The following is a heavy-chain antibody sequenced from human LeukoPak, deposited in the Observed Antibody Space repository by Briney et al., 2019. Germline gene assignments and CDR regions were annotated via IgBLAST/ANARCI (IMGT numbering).Heavy chain of an antibody. V-gene: IGHV1-18*01. Sequence: ASVKVSCKASGYTFTSYGISWVRQAPGQGLEWMGWISAYNGNTNYAQKLQGRVTMTTDTSTSTAYMELRSLRSDDTAVYYCARDWICGGDCYYAPDYWGQGTLVTVSS. J-gene: IGHJ4*02. CDR3: ARDWICGGDCYYAPDY. CDR2: ISAYNGNT. D-gene: IGHD2-21*02. CDR1: GYTFTSYG.